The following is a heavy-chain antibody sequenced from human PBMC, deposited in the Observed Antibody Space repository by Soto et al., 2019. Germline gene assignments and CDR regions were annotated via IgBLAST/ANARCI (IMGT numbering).Heavy chain of an antibody. J-gene: IGHJ3*02. D-gene: IGHD3-22*01. CDR3: ARRTPGSGYI. CDR2: INYSGNTN. CDR1: GGAISNSGDF. V-gene: IGHV4-39*01. Sequence: QLQLRESGPGLVKPSETLSLTCTVSGGAISNSGDFWGWIRQSPGKGLEWIATINYSGNTNYYNPSRQSGGTISRDSSKHQFSLRLSSVTVTDTAVYYCARRTPGSGYIWGQGTMVPGSS.